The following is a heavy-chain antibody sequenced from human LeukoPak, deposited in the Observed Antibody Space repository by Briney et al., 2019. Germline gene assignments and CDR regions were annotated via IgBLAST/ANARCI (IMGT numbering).Heavy chain of an antibody. D-gene: IGHD3-22*01. J-gene: IGHJ4*02. CDR3: ARDSSGYYFSDY. V-gene: IGHV1-46*01. CDR1: GGTFSSYA. CDR2: INPSGGST. Sequence: ASVKVSCKASGGTFSSYAVSWVRQAPGQGLEWMGIINPSGGSTSYAQKFQGRVTMTRDTSMSTVYMELSSLRSEDTAVYYCARDSSGYYFSDYWGQGTLVTVSS.